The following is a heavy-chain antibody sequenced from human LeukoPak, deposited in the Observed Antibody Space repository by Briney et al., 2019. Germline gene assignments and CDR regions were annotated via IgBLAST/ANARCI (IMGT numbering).Heavy chain of an antibody. CDR2: INPNGGST. CDR3: AIFSGDTAMVTEKQAFDY. CDR1: GYTFTSYY. D-gene: IGHD5-18*01. Sequence: ASVKVSCKASGYTFTSYYMHWVRQAPGQGLEWMGIINPNGGSTSYAQKFQGRVTMTRDTSISTAYMGLSRLRSDDTAVYYCAIFSGDTAMVTEKQAFDYWGQGTLVTVSS. J-gene: IGHJ4*02. V-gene: IGHV1-46*01.